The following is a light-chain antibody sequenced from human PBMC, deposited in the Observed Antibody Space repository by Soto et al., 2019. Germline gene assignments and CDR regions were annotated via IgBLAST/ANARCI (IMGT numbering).Light chain of an antibody. Sequence: DIKMTQSPSSLSASVGDRVTITCRASQSIDSYLNWYQQKPGKAPKLLIYLVSSLQSGVPSRFSGSGSGTDFTLTISSLQPEDFATYYCQQSYSTPLTFGGGTKVEIK. V-gene: IGKV1-39*01. J-gene: IGKJ4*01. CDR3: QQSYSTPLT. CDR1: QSIDSY. CDR2: LVS.